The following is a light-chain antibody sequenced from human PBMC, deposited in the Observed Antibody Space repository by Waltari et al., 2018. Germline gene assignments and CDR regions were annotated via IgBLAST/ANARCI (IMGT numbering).Light chain of an antibody. J-gene: IGLJ3*02. Sequence: QSVLTQPPSVSGAPGQRVTISCTGSSSKIGAGYDGPWYQQLPGTAPKLLIYGNFNRPSGVPDRFSGSKSGTSASLAITGLQAEDEADYYCQSYDGSLSGFWVFGGGTKLTVL. CDR2: GNF. CDR3: QSYDGSLSGFWV. V-gene: IGLV1-40*01. CDR1: SSKIGAGYD.